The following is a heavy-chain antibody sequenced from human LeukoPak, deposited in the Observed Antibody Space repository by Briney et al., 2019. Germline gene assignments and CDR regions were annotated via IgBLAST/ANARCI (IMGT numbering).Heavy chain of an antibody. D-gene: IGHD2-15*01. J-gene: IGHJ5*02. CDR2: INQDGSEE. CDR3: ARDGSKSCSGGSCYLNWFDP. CDR1: GFSFSDYW. V-gene: IGHV3-7*01. Sequence: GGSLRLSCGPSGFSFSDYWMTWVRQAPGKGLEWVANINQDGSEEYYVASVKGRFTISRDNAKNSLYLQMTSLRAEDTAVYYCARDGSKSCSGGSCYLNWFDPWGQGTLVTVSS.